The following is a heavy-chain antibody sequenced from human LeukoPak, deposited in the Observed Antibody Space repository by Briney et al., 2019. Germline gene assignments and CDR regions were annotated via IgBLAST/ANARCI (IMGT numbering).Heavy chain of an antibody. CDR2: ISYDGSNK. CDR3: ARDLLDQHDFYDSSGLFPSPVGY. CDR1: GFTFSSYA. D-gene: IGHD3-22*01. J-gene: IGHJ4*02. V-gene: IGHV3-30*01. Sequence: GGSLRLSCAASGFTFSSYAMHWVRQAPGKGLEWVAVISYDGSNKYYADSVKGRFTISRDNSKNTLYLQMNSLRAEDTAVYYCARDLLDQHDFYDSSGLFPSPVGYWGQGTLVTVSS.